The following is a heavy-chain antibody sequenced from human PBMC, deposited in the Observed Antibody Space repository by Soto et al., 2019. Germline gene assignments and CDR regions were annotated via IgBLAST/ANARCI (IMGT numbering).Heavy chain of an antibody. CDR3: ARTDSSGYYPLFGYYYYGMDV. CDR1: GYTFTSYY. D-gene: IGHD3-22*01. Sequence: QVQLVQSGAEVKKPGASVKVSCKASGYTFTSYYMHWVRQAPGQGLEWMGIINPSGGSTSYAQKFQGRVTMTRDTSTSTVYMELSSLRSEDTAVYYCARTDSSGYYPLFGYYYYGMDVWGQGTTVTVSS. V-gene: IGHV1-46*03. CDR2: INPSGGST. J-gene: IGHJ6*02.